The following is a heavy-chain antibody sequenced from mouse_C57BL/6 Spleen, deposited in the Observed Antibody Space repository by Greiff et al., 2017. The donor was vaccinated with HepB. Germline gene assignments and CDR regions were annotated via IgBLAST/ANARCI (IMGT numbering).Heavy chain of an antibody. CDR3: TREHSSGQNYFDY. V-gene: IGHV5-9-1*02. CDR1: GFTFSSYA. Sequence: EVQLVESGEGLVKPGGSLKLSCAASGFTFSSYAMSWVRQTPEQRLEWVAYISSGGDYIYYADTVKGRITISRDNARNTLYLQMSSLKSEDTAMYYCTREHSSGQNYFDYWSQGTTLTVSS. D-gene: IGHD3-2*02. J-gene: IGHJ2*01. CDR2: ISSGGDYI.